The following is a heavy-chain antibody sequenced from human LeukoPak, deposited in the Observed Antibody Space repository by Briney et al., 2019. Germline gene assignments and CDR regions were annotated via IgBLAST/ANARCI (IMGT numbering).Heavy chain of an antibody. J-gene: IGHJ3*01. CDR1: GFMFGNYW. Sequence: GGSLRLSCAASGFMFGNYWLSWVRQAPGKGLEWVATIKQDGSEKYYVDSVKGRFTLSRDNAKRSLFLQMNSLRVDDTAVYYCARGLTLDSTIYYDAFDLWGQGTMVTVSS. V-gene: IGHV3-7*01. D-gene: IGHD2-2*01. CDR2: IKQDGSEK. CDR3: ARGLTLDSTIYYDAFDL.